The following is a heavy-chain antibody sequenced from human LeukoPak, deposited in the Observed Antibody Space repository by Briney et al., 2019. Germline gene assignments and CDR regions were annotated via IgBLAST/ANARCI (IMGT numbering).Heavy chain of an antibody. V-gene: IGHV5-51*01. CDR2: IYPGESDT. D-gene: IGHD1-26*01. J-gene: IGHJ3*02. CDR1: GYSFTTFW. CDR3: ARHQYSGTFYNAFDI. Sequence: GESLKISCKGSGYSFTTFWIGWVRQMPGKGLEWMGIIYPGESDTRYNPSFQGQVTISADKSISTAYLQWSSLKASDTAMYYCARHQYSGTFYNAFDIWGQGTMVTVSS.